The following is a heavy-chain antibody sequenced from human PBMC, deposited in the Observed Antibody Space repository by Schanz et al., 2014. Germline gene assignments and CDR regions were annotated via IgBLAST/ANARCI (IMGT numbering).Heavy chain of an antibody. V-gene: IGHV3-48*01. J-gene: IGHJ4*02. CDR3: AKDLISGWSGFDY. CDR2: ISRSSSTI. Sequence: ELQLVESGGGLVQPGGSLRLSCAASGFIFSKYAFHWVRQAPGRGLEWVSYISRSSSTIYYADSVRGRFTISRDNSKNTLYLLMNSLRAEDTAVYYCAKDLISGWSGFDYWGQGTLVTVSS. CDR1: GFIFSKYA. D-gene: IGHD6-19*01.